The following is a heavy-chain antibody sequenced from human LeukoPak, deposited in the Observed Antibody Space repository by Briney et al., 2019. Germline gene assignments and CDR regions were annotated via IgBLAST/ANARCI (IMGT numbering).Heavy chain of an antibody. V-gene: IGHV3-20*04. Sequence: GGSLRLSCAASGFTFDDYGMSWVRQAPGKGLEWVSGINWNGGSTGYADSVKGRFTISRDNAKNSLYLQMNRLRAEDTALYYCARLTRSGWANYYYYYMDVWGKGTTVTVSS. J-gene: IGHJ6*03. CDR1: GFTFDDYG. CDR3: ARLTRSGWANYYYYYMDV. D-gene: IGHD6-19*01. CDR2: INWNGGST.